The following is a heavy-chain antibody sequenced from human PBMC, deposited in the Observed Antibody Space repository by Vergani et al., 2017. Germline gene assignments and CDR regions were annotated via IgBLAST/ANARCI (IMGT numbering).Heavy chain of an antibody. CDR2: IYYSGST. J-gene: IGHJ5*02. V-gene: IGHV4-59*08. D-gene: IGHD1-26*01. Sequence: QVQLQESGPGLVKPSETLSLTCTVSGGSISSYYWSWIRQPPGKGLEWIGYIYYSGSTNYNPSLKSRVTISVDTSKNQFSLKLSSVTAADTAVYYCARGGGRVGWFDPWGQGTLVTVSS. CDR1: GGSISSYY. CDR3: ARGGGRVGWFDP.